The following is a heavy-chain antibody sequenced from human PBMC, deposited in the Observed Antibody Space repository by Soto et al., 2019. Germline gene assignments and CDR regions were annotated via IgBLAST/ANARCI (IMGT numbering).Heavy chain of an antibody. D-gene: IGHD2-15*01. CDR1: GDSVSSNSAG. V-gene: IGHV6-1*01. Sequence: PSQTLSLTCAITGDSVSSNSAGWSWVRQSPSRGLEWLGRTYYRSRWYSDYAVSVRSRIDINADTSKNQVSLQLNSVTPEDTAVYYCARSEEDSDYYYYGMDVWGQGTTVTVS. CDR2: TYYRSRWYS. J-gene: IGHJ6*02. CDR3: ARSEEDSDYYYYGMDV.